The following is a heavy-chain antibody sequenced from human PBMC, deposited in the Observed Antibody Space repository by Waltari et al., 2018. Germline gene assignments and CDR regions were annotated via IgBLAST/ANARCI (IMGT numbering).Heavy chain of an antibody. Sequence: QLQLQQWGAELLKPSETLSLTCAVSGGSFNSLSCSWVRQPPGKGLAWIGEIKPTGGSYYNPSLNSRITISMDTSKNQFSLKMTSVAAADTAVYYCARGRTVAGHYHYYGMDVWGQGTTVTVSS. D-gene: IGHD6-19*01. CDR1: GGSFNSLS. V-gene: IGHV4-34*01. CDR2: IKPTGGS. CDR3: ARGRTVAGHYHYYGMDV. J-gene: IGHJ6*02.